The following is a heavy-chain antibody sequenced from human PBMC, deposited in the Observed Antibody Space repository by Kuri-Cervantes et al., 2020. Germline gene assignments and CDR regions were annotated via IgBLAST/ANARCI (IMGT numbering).Heavy chain of an antibody. CDR3: AQRNYYYYYGMDV. J-gene: IGHJ6*02. Sequence: GESLKISCAASGFTFSNYGMHWVRQAPGKGLEWMALISYDGNYKYYGESVKGRFTISRDNSKNTLYLQMNSLRDEDTAVYYCAQRNYYYYYGMDVWGQGTTVTVSS. CDR1: GFTFSNYG. V-gene: IGHV3-30*18. CDR2: ISYDGNYK.